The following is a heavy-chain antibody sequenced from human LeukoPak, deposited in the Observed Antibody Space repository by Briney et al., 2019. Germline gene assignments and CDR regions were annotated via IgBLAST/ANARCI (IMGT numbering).Heavy chain of an antibody. D-gene: IGHD3-16*01. CDR3: APIGGWGTYPLDY. Sequence: GGSLRLSCAASGFSFSSYTMSWVRQAPGKGLEWVSSISVDSGSTTYADSVKGGFTISRHNSKNTPYLQMNSLRVDDAAVYYCAPIGGWGTYPLDYWGQGPLVTVSS. CDR1: GFSFSSYT. J-gene: IGHJ4*02. CDR2: ISVDSGST. V-gene: IGHV3-23*01.